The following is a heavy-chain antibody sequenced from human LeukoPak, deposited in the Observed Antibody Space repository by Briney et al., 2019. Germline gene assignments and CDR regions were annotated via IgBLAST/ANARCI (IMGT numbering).Heavy chain of an antibody. J-gene: IGHJ2*01. CDR2: ISYDGSNK. D-gene: IGHD3-9*01. Sequence: GRSLRLSCAASGFTFSSYGMHWVRQAPGKGLEWVAVISYDGSNKYYADSVKGRFTISRDNSKNTLYLQMNSLRAEDTAVYYCGRDEAGRYYDILTGQGYFDLWGRGTLVTVSS. V-gene: IGHV3-30*03. CDR3: GRDEAGRYYDILTGQGYFDL. CDR1: GFTFSSYG.